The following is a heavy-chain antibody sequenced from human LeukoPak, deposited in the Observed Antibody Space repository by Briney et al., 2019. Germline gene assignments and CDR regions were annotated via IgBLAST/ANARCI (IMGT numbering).Heavy chain of an antibody. D-gene: IGHD5-18*01. CDR1: GFTFSNYW. Sequence: GGSLRLSCAASGFTFSNYWMTWVRQAPGKELEWVADIKEDGSEKYYVDSVKGRFTISRDNAKNSLYLQMNSLRAEDTAVYYCAKTARTWDYWGQGSLVTVSS. J-gene: IGHJ4*02. V-gene: IGHV3-7*01. CDR2: IKEDGSEK. CDR3: AKTARTWDY.